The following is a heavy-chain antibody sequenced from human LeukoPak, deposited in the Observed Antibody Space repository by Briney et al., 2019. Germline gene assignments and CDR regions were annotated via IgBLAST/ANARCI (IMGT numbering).Heavy chain of an antibody. Sequence: PSETLSLTCTVSGGSISSYYWSWIRQPAGQGLEWIGRIFTSGTAYNPSLKSRATSSVDTSKNQFSLKLSSVTAADTAVYYCARLGNWGNYWYFDLWGRGTLVTVSS. CDR3: ARLGNWGNYWYFDL. V-gene: IGHV4-4*07. J-gene: IGHJ2*01. CDR1: GGSISSYY. CDR2: IFTSGT. D-gene: IGHD7-27*01.